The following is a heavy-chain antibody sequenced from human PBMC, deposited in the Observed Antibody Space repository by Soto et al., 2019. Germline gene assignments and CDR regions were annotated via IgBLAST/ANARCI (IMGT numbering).Heavy chain of an antibody. V-gene: IGHV3-33*01. CDR3: ARAGGTTVTGLWHFDS. Sequence: PGGYLRLSCEASGFTFNTYSMHWVRQPPGKGLEWLAAIWYDGTQKYYADSVKGRFIISRDNFKKTLYLEMNSLRAEDTAVYYCARAGGTTVTGLWHFDSWGQGTLVTVSS. D-gene: IGHD4-17*01. J-gene: IGHJ4*02. CDR2: IWYDGTQK. CDR1: GFTFNTYS.